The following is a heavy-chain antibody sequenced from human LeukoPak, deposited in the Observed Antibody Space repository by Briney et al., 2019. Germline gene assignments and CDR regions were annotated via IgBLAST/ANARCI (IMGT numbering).Heavy chain of an antibody. D-gene: IGHD6-13*01. J-gene: IGHJ5*02. Sequence: ASVKVSCKASGYTFTGYYMHWVRQAPGQGLEWMGWINPNSDGTNYAQKFQGRVTMTRDTSISTAYMELSSLRSEDTAVYYCARVLAADDGLYNWFDPWGQGTLVTVSS. CDR3: ARVLAADDGLYNWFDP. CDR2: INPNSDGT. CDR1: GYTFTGYY. V-gene: IGHV1-2*02.